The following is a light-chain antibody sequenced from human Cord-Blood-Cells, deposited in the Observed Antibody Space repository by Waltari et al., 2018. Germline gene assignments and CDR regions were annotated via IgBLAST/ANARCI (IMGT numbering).Light chain of an antibody. V-gene: IGLV2-14*01. J-gene: IGLJ3*02. Sequence: QSALTQPASVSGSPGQSITISCTGTSSDVGGYNYVSWYQQHPGKAPKLMIYDVSTRPSGVSNRFAGSKSGNTASLTISGLQAEDEADYYCSSYTSSSTRVFGGGPKLTVL. CDR1: SSDVGGYNY. CDR2: DVS. CDR3: SSYTSSSTRV.